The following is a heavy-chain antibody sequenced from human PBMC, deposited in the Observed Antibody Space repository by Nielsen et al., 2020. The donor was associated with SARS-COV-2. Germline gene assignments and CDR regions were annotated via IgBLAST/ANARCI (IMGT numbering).Heavy chain of an antibody. J-gene: IGHJ3*02. V-gene: IGHV4-61*01. CDR3: ARRIRSGSYNAFDI. D-gene: IGHD3-10*01. CDR2: IFHSGST. CDR1: GGSISSGSYY. Sequence: SETLSLTCTVSGGSISSGSYYWSWMRQPPGKGLEWIGYIFHSGSTKYNPSLKSRVTISVDSSKNQFSLKLSSVTAADTAVYYCARRIRSGSYNAFDIWGQGTMVTVSS.